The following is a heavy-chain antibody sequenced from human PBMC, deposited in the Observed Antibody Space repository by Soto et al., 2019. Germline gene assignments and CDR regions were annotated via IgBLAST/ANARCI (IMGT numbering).Heavy chain of an antibody. Sequence: QVQLVESGGGVVQPGRSLRLSCVGSGFPFGHYGMHWVRQAPGKGLEWVAVIWSDGNKESYADSVKGRFAISRDNSKATLYLEMNSLRVEDTAVYFCARDRNGGWFHMDVWGRGTTVSVSS. V-gene: IGHV3-33*01. CDR1: GFPFGHYG. J-gene: IGHJ6*02. CDR3: ARDRNGGWFHMDV. D-gene: IGHD6-19*01. CDR2: IWSDGNKE.